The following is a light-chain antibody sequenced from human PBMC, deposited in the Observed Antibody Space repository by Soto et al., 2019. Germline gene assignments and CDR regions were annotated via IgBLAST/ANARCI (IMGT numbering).Light chain of an antibody. CDR1: QSISSW. CDR3: QHYNSYWT. J-gene: IGKJ1*01. CDR2: DAS. V-gene: IGKV1-5*01. Sequence: DSQMTQSASTLSASVGDRVTITCRASQSISSWLAWYQQKPGKAPKLLIYDASSLESGVPSRFSGSGSGTEFTLTISSLQPDDFATYYCQHYNSYWTFGQGTKV.